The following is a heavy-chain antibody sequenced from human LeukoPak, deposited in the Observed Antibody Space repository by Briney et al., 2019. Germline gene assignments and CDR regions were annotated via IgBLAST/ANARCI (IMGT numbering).Heavy chain of an antibody. J-gene: IGHJ5*02. CDR1: GFTFSNYW. CDR2: IKGDGSST. CDR3: AKSDWFDP. Sequence: GGSLRLSCTASGFTFSNYWMHWVCQAPGKGLVWVSRIKGDGSSTMYADSVKGRFTISRDNAKNTLYLQMKSLRAEDTAVYYCAKSDWFDPWGQGTLVTVSS. V-gene: IGHV3-74*03.